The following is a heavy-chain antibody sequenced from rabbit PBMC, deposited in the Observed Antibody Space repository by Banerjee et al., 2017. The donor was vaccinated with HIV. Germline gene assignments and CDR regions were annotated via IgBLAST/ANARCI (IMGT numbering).Heavy chain of an antibody. V-gene: IGHV1S45*01. CDR3: ARTYDAYAGDGYASKL. Sequence: QQQLEESGGGLVKPEGSLTLSCTASGFSFSNKYVMCWVRQAPGKGLEWIGCINSSSRNVVYASWATGRFTISKTSSTTVTLQMTSLTAADTATYFCARTYDAYAGDGYASKLWGPGTLVTVS. D-gene: IGHD6-1*01. CDR2: INSSSRNV. J-gene: IGHJ4*01. CDR1: GFSFSNKYV.